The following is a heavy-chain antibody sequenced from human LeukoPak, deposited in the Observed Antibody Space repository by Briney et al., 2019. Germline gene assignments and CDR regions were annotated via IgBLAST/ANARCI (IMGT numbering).Heavy chain of an antibody. V-gene: IGHV4-31*03. Sequence: PSETLSLTCTVSGDSISSGGYYCSWIRQHPGKGLEWIGYIYYSGSTYYNPSLKSRVTISIDASKNQSSLKLSSVTAADTAVYYCARDNYYDSRGYYRPFDYWGQGTLVTVSS. CDR2: IYYSGST. J-gene: IGHJ4*02. CDR1: GDSISSGGYY. CDR3: ARDNYYDSRGYYRPFDY. D-gene: IGHD3-22*01.